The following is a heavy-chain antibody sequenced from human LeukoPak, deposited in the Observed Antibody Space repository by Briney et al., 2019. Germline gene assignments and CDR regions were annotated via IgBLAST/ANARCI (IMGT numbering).Heavy chain of an antibody. CDR1: GFTFSDYY. J-gene: IGHJ4*02. V-gene: IGHV3-11*01. CDR3: ASAGAYYYGSGSYVDY. CDR2: ISSSGSTI. Sequence: GGSLRLSCAASGFTFSDYYMSWIRQAPGKGLEWVSYISSSGSTIYYADSVKGRFTISRDNAKNSLYLQMNSLRAEDTAVYYCASAGAYYYGSGSYVDYWGQGTLVTVSS. D-gene: IGHD3-10*01.